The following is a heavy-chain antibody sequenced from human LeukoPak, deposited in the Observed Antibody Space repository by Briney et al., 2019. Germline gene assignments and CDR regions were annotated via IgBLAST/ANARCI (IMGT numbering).Heavy chain of an antibody. V-gene: IGHV4-61*02. CDR3: ARDRHYDFWRGGVEVFDI. Sequence: SETLSLTCTVSGGSISSGSYYWSWIRQPAGKGLEWIGRIYTSGSTNYNPSLKSRVTISVDTSKNQFSLKLSSVTAADTAVYYCARDRHYDFWRGGVEVFDIWGQGTMVTVSS. CDR2: IYTSGST. J-gene: IGHJ3*02. CDR1: GGSISSGSYY. D-gene: IGHD3-3*01.